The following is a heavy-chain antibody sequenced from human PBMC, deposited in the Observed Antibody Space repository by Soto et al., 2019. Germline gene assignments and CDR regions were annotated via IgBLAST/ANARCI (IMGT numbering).Heavy chain of an antibody. J-gene: IGHJ5*02. V-gene: IGHV4-31*03. Sequence: SETLSLTCTVSGGSISSGGYYWSWIRQHPGKGLEWIGYIYYSGSTYYNPSLKSRVTISVDTSKNQFSLKLSSVTAADTAGYYCARTGNNWFDPWGQGTLVTVSS. CDR1: GGSISSGGYY. CDR2: IYYSGST. CDR3: ARTGNNWFDP. D-gene: IGHD1-1*01.